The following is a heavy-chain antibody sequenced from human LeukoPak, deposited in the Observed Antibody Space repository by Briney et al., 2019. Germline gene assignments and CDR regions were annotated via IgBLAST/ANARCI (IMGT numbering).Heavy chain of an antibody. D-gene: IGHD4-17*01. J-gene: IGHJ4*02. CDR1: GYTFTGYY. CDR3: ARDPKPLGYGDYDY. V-gene: IGHV1-2*02. Sequence: ASVKISCKASGYTFTGYYMHWVRQAPGQGLEWMGWINPNSGGTNYAQKVQGRGTMTRDTSINTAYMELSRLRSDDTAVYYCARDPKPLGYGDYDYWGQGTLVTVSS. CDR2: INPNSGGT.